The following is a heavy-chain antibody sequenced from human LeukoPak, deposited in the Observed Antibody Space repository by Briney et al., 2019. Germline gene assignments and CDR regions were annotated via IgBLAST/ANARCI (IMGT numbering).Heavy chain of an antibody. J-gene: IGHJ4*02. CDR3: ARAVGYSGFSDY. D-gene: IGHD5-12*01. Sequence: GGSLRLSRAASGFTFSSYEMNWVRQAPGKGLEWVSYISSGGSTIYYADSVRGRFTISRDNAKNSLYLQMNSLRAEDTAVYYCARAVGYSGFSDYWGQGTLVTVSS. V-gene: IGHV3-48*03. CDR1: GFTFSSYE. CDR2: ISSGGSTI.